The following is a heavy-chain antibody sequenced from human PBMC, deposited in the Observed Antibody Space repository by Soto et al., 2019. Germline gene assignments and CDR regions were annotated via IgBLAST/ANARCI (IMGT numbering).Heavy chain of an antibody. CDR2: IKQDGSEK. V-gene: IGHV3-7*03. Sequence: EVQLVESGGGSVQPGGSLRLSCAASGFTFSSYWMSWVRQAPGKGLEWVANIKQDGSEKYYVDSVKGRFTISRDNAKNSLYLQMNSLRAEDTAVYYCARGTTYYYDSSGSTGWGQGTLVTVSS. CDR1: GFTFSSYW. J-gene: IGHJ4*02. D-gene: IGHD3-22*01. CDR3: ARGTTYYYDSSGSTG.